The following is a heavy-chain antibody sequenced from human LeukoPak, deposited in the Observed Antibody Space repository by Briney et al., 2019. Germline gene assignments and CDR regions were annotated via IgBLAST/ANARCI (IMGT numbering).Heavy chain of an antibody. D-gene: IGHD2-15*01. CDR3: ASSGYCSGGSCYSANY. CDR1: GGTFSSYA. V-gene: IGHV1-69*06. Sequence: SVKVSCKASGGTFSSYAISWVRQAPGQGLEWMGGIIPIFGTANYAQKFQGRVTITADKSTSTAYMELSSLRSEDTAVYYCASSGYCSGGSCYSANYWGQGTLVTVSS. CDR2: IIPIFGTA. J-gene: IGHJ4*02.